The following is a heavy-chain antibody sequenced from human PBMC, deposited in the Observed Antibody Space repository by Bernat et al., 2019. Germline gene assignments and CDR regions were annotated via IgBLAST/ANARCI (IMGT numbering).Heavy chain of an antibody. CDR2: INQSGST. D-gene: IGHD3-3*01. CDR1: GGSFSGYY. CDR3: ARRRGAIFGVVTPSFDP. J-gene: IGHJ5*02. Sequence: QVQLQQWGAGLLKPSETLSLTCAVYGGSFSGYYWSWIRQPPGKGLEWIGEINQSGSTNYNPSLKSRVTISVDTSKNQFSLKLSSVTAADTAVYYCARRRGAIFGVVTPSFDPWGQGTLVTVSS. V-gene: IGHV4-34*01.